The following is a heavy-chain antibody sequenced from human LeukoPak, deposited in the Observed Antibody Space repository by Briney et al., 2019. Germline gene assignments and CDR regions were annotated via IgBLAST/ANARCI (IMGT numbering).Heavy chain of an antibody. Sequence: GGSLRLSCAASGFTFSDYYMSWIRQAPGKGLEWVSYISSSGSTIYYADSVKGRFTISRDNAKNSLYLQMNSLKAEDTAVYYCANYGDYLNAFDIWGQGTMVTVSS. D-gene: IGHD4-17*01. CDR1: GFTFSDYY. V-gene: IGHV3-11*01. J-gene: IGHJ3*02. CDR3: ANYGDYLNAFDI. CDR2: ISSSGSTI.